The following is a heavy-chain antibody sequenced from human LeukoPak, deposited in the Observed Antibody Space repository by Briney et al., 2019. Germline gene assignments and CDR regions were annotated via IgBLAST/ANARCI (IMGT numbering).Heavy chain of an antibody. CDR1: GFAFSSYS. Sequence: AGGSLRLSCAASGFAFSSYSMNWVRQAPGEGLEWVSSVSSSSSYIYYADSVKGRFTISRDNAKNSLYLQMNSLRAEDTAVYYCARDPVDTAMDPFYWYFDLWGRGTLVTVSS. D-gene: IGHD5-18*01. V-gene: IGHV3-21*01. J-gene: IGHJ2*01. CDR2: VSSSSSYI. CDR3: ARDPVDTAMDPFYWYFDL.